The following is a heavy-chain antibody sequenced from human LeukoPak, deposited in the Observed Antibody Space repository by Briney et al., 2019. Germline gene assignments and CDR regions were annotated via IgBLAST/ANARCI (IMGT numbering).Heavy chain of an antibody. CDR2: IYPGDSDT. J-gene: IGHJ4*02. Sequence: GESLKISCKGSGYSFTNYWIGWVRQMPRKGLERMGIIYPGDSDTRYIPSFQGQVTISADKSINTAYLQWSSLKASDTAMYYCARRVDSYWFFDYWGQGTLVTVSS. V-gene: IGHV5-51*01. D-gene: IGHD1-26*01. CDR3: ARRVDSYWFFDY. CDR1: GYSFTNYW.